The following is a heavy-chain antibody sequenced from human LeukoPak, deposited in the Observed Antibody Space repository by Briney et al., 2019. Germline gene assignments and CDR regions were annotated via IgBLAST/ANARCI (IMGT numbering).Heavy chain of an antibody. D-gene: IGHD6-19*01. CDR3: ARGGVYSSGWYVDY. V-gene: IGHV3-21*01. CDR1: AFTFISYS. J-gene: IGHJ4*02. CDR2: TSSSSSYI. Sequence: GYLRLSCAASAFTFISYSMNWDRQAQGKGLEWVSSTSSSSSYIYYAVSVKGRFTISRDNAKNSLYLQMNSLRAEDTAVCYCARGGVYSSGWYVDYWGQGTLVTVSS.